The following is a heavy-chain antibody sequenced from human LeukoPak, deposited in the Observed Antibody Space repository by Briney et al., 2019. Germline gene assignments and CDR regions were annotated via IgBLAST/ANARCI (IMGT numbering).Heavy chain of an antibody. CDR3: ARHLYYSASAFWYIDL. CDR1: GDSITSSDHY. D-gene: IGHD3-10*01. Sequence: SETLSLTCTLSGDSITSSDHYWVWIRQSPGKGLEWIGSVSQSGNTYYKSSLKSRVTVSLNTSKNEFSLTLTSVTAADTAEYYCARHLYYSASAFWYIDLWGRGTLVIVSP. V-gene: IGHV4-39*01. CDR2: VSQSGNT. J-gene: IGHJ2*01.